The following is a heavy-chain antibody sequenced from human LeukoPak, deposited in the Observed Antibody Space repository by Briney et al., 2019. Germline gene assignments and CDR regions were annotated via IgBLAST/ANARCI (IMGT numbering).Heavy chain of an antibody. CDR2: IIPIFGTA. Sequence: SVKVSCKASGGTFSSYAISWVRQAPGQGLEWMGGIIPIFGTANYAQKFQGRVTITADKSTSTAYMELSSLRSEDTAVYYCARGLQENLAWLKAFSAFDIWGQGTMVTVSS. J-gene: IGHJ3*02. CDR1: GGTFSSYA. D-gene: IGHD5-24*01. CDR3: ARGLQENLAWLKAFSAFDI. V-gene: IGHV1-69*06.